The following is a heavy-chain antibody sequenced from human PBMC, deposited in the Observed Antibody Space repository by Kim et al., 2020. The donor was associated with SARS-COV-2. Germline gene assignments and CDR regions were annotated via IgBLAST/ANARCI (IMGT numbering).Heavy chain of an antibody. CDR1: GGSISSSSYY. Sequence: SETLSLTCTVSGGSISSSSYYWGWIRQPPGKGLEWIGSIRYSGSTYYDPSLKSRVTMSVDTAKNQFSLKLSSVTAADTAVYYCARHSSYCRSTSGYIYYWGQGTLDTVSS. V-gene: IGHV4-39*01. CDR3: ARHSSYCRSTSGYIYY. D-gene: IGHD2-2*02. J-gene: IGHJ4*02. CDR2: IRYSGST.